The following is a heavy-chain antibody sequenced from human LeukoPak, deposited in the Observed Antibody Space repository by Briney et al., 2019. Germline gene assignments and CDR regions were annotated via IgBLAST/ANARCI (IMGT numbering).Heavy chain of an antibody. CDR3: ARHAYYYDRSGSYEAFDI. D-gene: IGHD3-22*01. Sequence: SETLSLTCTVSGGSISTYYWSWIRPPPGKGLEWIGSMYYSGSTNYKPSLKSRVTISVDTSKNQFSLKLSSVTAADTAVYYRARHAYYYDRSGSYEAFDIWGQGTMVTVSS. J-gene: IGHJ3*02. CDR1: GGSISTYY. CDR2: MYYSGST. V-gene: IGHV4-59*08.